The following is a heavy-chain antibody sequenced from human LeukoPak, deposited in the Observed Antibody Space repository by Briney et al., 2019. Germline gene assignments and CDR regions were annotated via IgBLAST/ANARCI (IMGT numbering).Heavy chain of an antibody. V-gene: IGHV1-46*01. CDR1: GYTFTSYS. CDR3: AREHPEMRAMVYDAFDI. J-gene: IGHJ3*02. Sequence: ASVKVSCKASGYTFTSYSMHWVRQAPGQGLEWMGIINPSGGSTSYAQKFQGRVTMTRDTSTSTVYMELSSLRSEDTAVYYCAREHPEMRAMVYDAFDIWGQGTMVTVSS. CDR2: INPSGGST. D-gene: IGHD5-18*01.